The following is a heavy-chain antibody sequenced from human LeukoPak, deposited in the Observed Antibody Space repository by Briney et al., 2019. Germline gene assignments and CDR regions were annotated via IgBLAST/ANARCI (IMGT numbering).Heavy chain of an antibody. Sequence: GESPKISCKGSGYSFTSYWIGWVRQMPGKGLEWMGIIYPGDTDTRYSPSFQGQVTISADKSISTAYLQWSSLKASDTAMYYCARYVCSSTSCHFDYWGQGTLVTVSS. CDR1: GYSFTSYW. CDR3: ARYVCSSTSCHFDY. CDR2: IYPGDTDT. J-gene: IGHJ4*02. D-gene: IGHD2-2*01. V-gene: IGHV5-51*01.